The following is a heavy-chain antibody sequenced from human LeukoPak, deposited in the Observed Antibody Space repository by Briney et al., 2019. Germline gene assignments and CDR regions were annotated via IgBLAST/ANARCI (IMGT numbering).Heavy chain of an antibody. D-gene: IGHD3-3*01. Sequence: PGGSLRLSCAASGFTFSTYFMHWVRQAPGKGLEWVAVISYDGSSKYSADSVKGRFTISRDNSKNTLYLEMNSLRPEDTAVYYCARAVGDFWSGYRSGYGMDVWGQGTTVTVSS. J-gene: IGHJ6*02. V-gene: IGHV3-30*04. CDR2: ISYDGSSK. CDR3: ARAVGDFWSGYRSGYGMDV. CDR1: GFTFSTYF.